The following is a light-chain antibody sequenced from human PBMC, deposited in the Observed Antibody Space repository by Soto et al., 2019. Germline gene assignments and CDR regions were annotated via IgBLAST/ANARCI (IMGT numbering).Light chain of an antibody. CDR1: QSINRW. Sequence: DIQMTQSPSTLSASAGDRVTITCRASQSINRWLAWYQQKPGKAPKLLINDASSLESGVPSRFSGSGSGTEFTLTVSSLQPDDFATYYCQQFHSFPITFGQGTRLDVK. CDR2: DAS. V-gene: IGKV1-5*01. J-gene: IGKJ5*01. CDR3: QQFHSFPIT.